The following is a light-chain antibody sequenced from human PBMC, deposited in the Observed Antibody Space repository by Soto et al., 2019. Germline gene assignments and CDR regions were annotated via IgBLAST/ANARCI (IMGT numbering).Light chain of an antibody. V-gene: IGKV3-20*01. CDR1: QSVSSNF. CDR2: GAS. Sequence: EIELTQSPGTLSLSPGERATLSCRASQSVSSNFLAWYQQKPGQAPRLLIYGASSRDTGIPDRFSGSGSGTDFTLTISRLEPEDFAVYYCQQYGSSSWTFGQGTKVEIK. J-gene: IGKJ1*01. CDR3: QQYGSSSWT.